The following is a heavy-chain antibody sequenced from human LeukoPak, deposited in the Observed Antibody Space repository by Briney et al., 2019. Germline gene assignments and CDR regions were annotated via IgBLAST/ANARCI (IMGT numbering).Heavy chain of an antibody. V-gene: IGHV1-18*01. J-gene: IGHJ5*02. CDR2: ISAYNGNT. D-gene: IGHD3-3*01. CDR1: GYTFTSYG. Sequence: ASVKVSCKASGYTFTSYGIRWVRQAPGQGLEWMGWISAYNGNTNYAQKLQGRVTMTTDTSTSTAYMELRSLRSDDTAVYYCARWQGFWSMGRFDPWGQGTLVTVSS. CDR3: ARWQGFWSMGRFDP.